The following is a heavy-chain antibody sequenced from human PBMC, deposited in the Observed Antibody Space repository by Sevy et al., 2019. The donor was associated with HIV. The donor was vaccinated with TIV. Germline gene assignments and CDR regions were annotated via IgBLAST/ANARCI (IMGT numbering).Heavy chain of an antibody. CDR3: ARIYDFWSGYYGAIHYYYMDV. D-gene: IGHD3-3*01. Sequence: GESLKISCKGSGYSFTSYWIGWVCQMPGKGLEWMGIIYPGDSDTRYSPSFQGQVTISADKSISTAYLQWSSLKASDTAMYYCARIYDFWSGYYGAIHYYYMDVWGKGTTVTVSS. CDR2: IYPGDSDT. V-gene: IGHV5-51*01. J-gene: IGHJ6*03. CDR1: GYSFTSYW.